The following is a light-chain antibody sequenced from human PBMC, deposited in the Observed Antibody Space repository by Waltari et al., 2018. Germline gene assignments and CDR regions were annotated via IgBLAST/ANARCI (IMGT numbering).Light chain of an antibody. CDR3: QQSYTTPWT. CDR2: AAS. V-gene: IGKV1-39*01. CDR1: QSINIY. Sequence: DIQMTQSPSSLSASVGDRVTITCRASQSINIYLTWYQQNPGKAPNLLIYAASILQSGVPSRFSGSGSGTDFTLTISSLQPEDFATYYCQQSYTTPWTFGQGTKVEIK. J-gene: IGKJ1*01.